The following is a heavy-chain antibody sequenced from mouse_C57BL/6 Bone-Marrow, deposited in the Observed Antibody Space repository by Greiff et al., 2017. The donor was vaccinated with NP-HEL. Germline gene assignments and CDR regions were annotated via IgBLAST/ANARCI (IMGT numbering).Heavy chain of an antibody. Sequence: VQLQQPGAELVKPGASVKMSCKASGYTFTNYWITWVKQRPGQGLEWIGGIDPGSGSTNYNQKFKGKATLTVDTSSSTAYMQLSSLTSEDSAVYYCSRRVIDYYGCRDYWGQGTTLTVSS. V-gene: IGHV1-55*01. D-gene: IGHD1-1*01. CDR2: IDPGSGST. J-gene: IGHJ2*01. CDR3: SRRVIDYYGCRDY. CDR1: GYTFTNYW.